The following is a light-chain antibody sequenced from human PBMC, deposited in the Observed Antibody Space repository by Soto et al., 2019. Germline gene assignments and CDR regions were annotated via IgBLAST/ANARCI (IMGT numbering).Light chain of an antibody. CDR2: DVS. V-gene: IGLV2-14*01. CDR3: SSFTGSSPRYV. J-gene: IGLJ1*01. Sequence: QSALTQPASVSGSPGQSITISCTGTSSDIGAYNYVSWDQQHPGKAPKLMIYDVSKRPSGVSDLFSASKSGNTASLTISGLQAEDESDYYGSSFTGSSPRYVFGTGTKVTVL. CDR1: SSDIGAYNY.